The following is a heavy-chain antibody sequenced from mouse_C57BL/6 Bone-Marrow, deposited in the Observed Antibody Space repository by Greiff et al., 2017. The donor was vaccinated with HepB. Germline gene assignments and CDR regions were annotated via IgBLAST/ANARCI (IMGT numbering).Heavy chain of an antibody. CDR2: IYPRSGNT. Sequence: VQLQESGAELARPGASVKLSCKASGYTFTSYGISWVKQRTGQGLEWNGEIYPRSGNTYYNEKFKGKATLTADKSSSTAYMELRSLPSEDSAVYFCARSGTAQAPDYWGQGTTLTVSS. D-gene: IGHD3-2*02. CDR3: ARSGTAQAPDY. V-gene: IGHV1-81*01. CDR1: GYTFTSYG. J-gene: IGHJ2*01.